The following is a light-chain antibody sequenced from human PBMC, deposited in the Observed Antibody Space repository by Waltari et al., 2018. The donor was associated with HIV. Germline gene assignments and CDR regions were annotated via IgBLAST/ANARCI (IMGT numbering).Light chain of an antibody. Sequence: SAVTQPASVSGLPGQSVTISCTGGDSDFGLYNYVSCYQQHPGKVPRLILFDVDSRAPGISERFSGSKSGPTASLNISGLRAEDEADYYCASFTGDDTVLFGGGTKVTVL. V-gene: IGLV2-14*03. CDR3: ASFTGDDTVL. J-gene: IGLJ2*01. CDR2: DVD. CDR1: DSDFGLYNY.